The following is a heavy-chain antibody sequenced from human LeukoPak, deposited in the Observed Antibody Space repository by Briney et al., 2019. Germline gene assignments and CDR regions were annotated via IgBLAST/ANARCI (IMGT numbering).Heavy chain of an antibody. J-gene: IGHJ4*02. CDR2: ISYDGSNK. CDR1: GFTFSSYG. D-gene: IGHD1-26*01. Sequence: RTGGSLRLSCAASGFTFSSYGMHWVRQAPGKGLEWVAVISYDGSNKYYADSVKGRFTISRDNSKNTLYLQMNSLRAEDTAVYYCAKDELSGSYGEYYFDYWGQGTLVTVSS. V-gene: IGHV3-30*18. CDR3: AKDELSGSYGEYYFDY.